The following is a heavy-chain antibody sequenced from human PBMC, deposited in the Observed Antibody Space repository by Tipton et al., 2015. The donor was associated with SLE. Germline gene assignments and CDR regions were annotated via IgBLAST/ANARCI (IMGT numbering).Heavy chain of an antibody. J-gene: IGHJ5*02. CDR3: AREGQLVPNWFDP. V-gene: IGHV4-61*02. Sequence: TLSLTCTVSGDSISSGLYYWSWIRQPAGKGLEWIGRIYTSGSTNYHTSLRSRVTVSLDTSKNQFSLKLSSVTAADTAVYYCAREGQLVPNWFDPWGQGTLVTVSS. CDR2: IYTSGST. CDR1: GDSISSGLYY. D-gene: IGHD6-13*01.